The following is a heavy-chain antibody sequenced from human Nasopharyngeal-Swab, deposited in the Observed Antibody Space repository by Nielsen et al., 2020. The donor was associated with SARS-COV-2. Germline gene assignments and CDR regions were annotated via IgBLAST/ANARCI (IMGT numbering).Heavy chain of an antibody. Sequence: ASVKVSCKASGYTFTSYGISWVRQAPGQGLEWMEWINPNSGGTNYAQKFQGRVTMTRDTSISTAYMELSRLRSDDTAVYYCARVRADRYSSSWDFDYWGQGTLVTVSS. D-gene: IGHD6-13*01. V-gene: IGHV1-2*02. CDR3: ARVRADRYSSSWDFDY. CDR2: INPNSGGT. CDR1: GYTFTSYG. J-gene: IGHJ4*02.